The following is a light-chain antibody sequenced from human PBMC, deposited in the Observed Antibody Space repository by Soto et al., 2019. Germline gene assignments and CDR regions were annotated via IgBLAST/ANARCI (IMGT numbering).Light chain of an antibody. J-gene: IGKJ4*01. CDR2: EAS. CDR3: QQRSNWPRLT. Sequence: EILLTQSPATLSVSPGERATLSCRASQSVSRSLAWYQQKPGQAPRLLIYEASNMDTGIPSRFSGSGSGTDFTLTISSLEPADFAVNYCQQRSNWPRLTFGAGTKVEIK. CDR1: QSVSRS. V-gene: IGKV3-11*01.